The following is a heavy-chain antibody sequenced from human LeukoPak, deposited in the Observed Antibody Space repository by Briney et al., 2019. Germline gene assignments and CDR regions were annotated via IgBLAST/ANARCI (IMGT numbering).Heavy chain of an antibody. V-gene: IGHV1-69*13. Sequence: SVKVSCKASGGTLSDYAINLVRQATGQGLEWMGGIIPMVGTANYGQKFAGRVTIIADESTNTAHMELSGLRSEDTAVYYCAPTSNCYDSSGPWGYFDLGGRGTLVTVSS. CDR3: APTSNCYDSSGPWGYFDL. D-gene: IGHD3-22*01. CDR1: GGTLSDYA. CDR2: IIPMVGTA. J-gene: IGHJ2*01.